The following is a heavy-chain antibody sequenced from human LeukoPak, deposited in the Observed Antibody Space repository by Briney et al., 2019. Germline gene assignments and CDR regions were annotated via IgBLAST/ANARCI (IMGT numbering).Heavy chain of an antibody. CDR1: GFTFSSYG. CDR2: ISYDGSNK. D-gene: IGHD3-10*01. V-gene: IGHV3-30*18. Sequence: PGRFLRLSCAASGFTFSSYGMHWVRQAPGKGLEWVAVISYDGSNKYYADSVKGRFTISRDNSKNTLYLQMNSLRAEDTAVYYCAKDAYGSGSYYLNWFDPWGQGTLVTVSS. CDR3: AKDAYGSGSYYLNWFDP. J-gene: IGHJ5*02.